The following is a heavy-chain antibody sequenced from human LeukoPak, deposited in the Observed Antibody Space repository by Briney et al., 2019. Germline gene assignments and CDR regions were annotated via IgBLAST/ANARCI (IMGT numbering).Heavy chain of an antibody. Sequence: SETLSLTCTVSGASISSGGHSWNWIRQTPGQGLEWIGYIYHSGSTYYNPSLKTRVTISLDRSKNQFSLKLSSVAAADTAVYYCAGANCSGSTCFSESWGQGTLVTVSS. CDR1: GASISSGGHS. CDR2: IYHSGST. D-gene: IGHD2-15*01. J-gene: IGHJ5*02. V-gene: IGHV4-30-2*01. CDR3: AGANCSGSTCFSES.